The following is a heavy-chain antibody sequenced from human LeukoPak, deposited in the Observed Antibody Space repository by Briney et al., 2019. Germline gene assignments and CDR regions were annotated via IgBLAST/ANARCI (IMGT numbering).Heavy chain of an antibody. CDR1: GHSISTGYY. D-gene: IGHD3-10*01. CDR2: MSHNRGT. J-gene: IGHJ6*04. Sequence: SETLSLTCAVSGHSISTGYYWGWIRQPPGKGLEWIGSMSHNRGTYYNPSLKSRVTISIDTSKNQISLRLASVTAADTAVYYCASYYASGVSAYNYYGMDVWGKGTTVIVSS. CDR3: ASYYASGVSAYNYYGMDV. V-gene: IGHV4-38-2*01.